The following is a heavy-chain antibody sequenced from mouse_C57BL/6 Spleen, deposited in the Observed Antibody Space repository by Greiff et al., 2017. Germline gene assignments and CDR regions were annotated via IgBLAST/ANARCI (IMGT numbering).Heavy chain of an antibody. CDR3: ARRYYSNYECAY. CDR1: GFTFSDYG. V-gene: IGHV5-17*01. Sequence: EVQLVESGGGLVKPGGSLKLSCAASGFTFSDYGMHWVRQAPEKGLEWVAYISSGSSTIYYADTVKGRFTISRDNAKNTLFLQMTSLTSEDTAIYYCARRYYSNYECAYWARETLVTLSA. CDR2: ISSGSSTI. D-gene: IGHD2-5*01. J-gene: IGHJ3*01.